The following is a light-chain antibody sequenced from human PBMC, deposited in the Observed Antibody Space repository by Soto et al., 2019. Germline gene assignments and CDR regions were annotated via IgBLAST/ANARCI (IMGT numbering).Light chain of an antibody. CDR2: EAS. CDR3: QQRSNWPLT. V-gene: IGKV3-11*01. Sequence: EIVLTQSPATLSLSPGERATLSCRASQSVNSYLAWYQQRPGQAPRLLIYEASNRASGIPARFSGRGSGTDFTLTISSLEPEDFAVYYCQQRSNWPLTFGGGTKVEIK. CDR1: QSVNSY. J-gene: IGKJ4*01.